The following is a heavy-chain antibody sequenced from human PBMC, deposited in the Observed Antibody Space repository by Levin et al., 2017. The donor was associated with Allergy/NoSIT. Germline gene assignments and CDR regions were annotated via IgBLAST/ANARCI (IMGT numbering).Heavy chain of an antibody. D-gene: IGHD3-22*01. Sequence: GESLKISCAASGFTFSSFAMHWVRQAPGKGLEWVAVISYDGNNRNYADSVKDRFTISRDNSKNTLYLQINSLRGEDTAVYYCARTHGQSSGYYHDYWGQGTLVTVSS. CDR3: ARTHGQSSGYYHDY. CDR1: GFTFSSFA. J-gene: IGHJ4*02. V-gene: IGHV3-30-3*01. CDR2: ISYDGNNR.